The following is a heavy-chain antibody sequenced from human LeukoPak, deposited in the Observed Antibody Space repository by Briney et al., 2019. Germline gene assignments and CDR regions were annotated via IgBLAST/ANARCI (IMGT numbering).Heavy chain of an antibody. D-gene: IGHD2-2*02. V-gene: IGHV3-7*01. CDR3: ARDWMGYCSSNSCYIYYMDV. J-gene: IGHJ6*03. Sequence: GGSLRLSCAASGFSFSSYWMSWVRQAPGKGREWVANIKEEGSEKDYVDSVRGRFTISRDNARNSLNLQMNSLRAENTAMYYCARDWMGYCSSNSCYIYYMDVWGKGTTVTVSS. CDR1: GFSFSSYW. CDR2: IKEEGSEK.